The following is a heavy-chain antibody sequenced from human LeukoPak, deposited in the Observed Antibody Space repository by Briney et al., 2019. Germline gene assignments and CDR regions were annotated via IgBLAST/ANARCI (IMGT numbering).Heavy chain of an antibody. V-gene: IGHV1-2*06. J-gene: IGHJ4*02. CDR2: INPNSDGT. D-gene: IGHD5-12*01. CDR1: GYIFTVYY. Sequence: ASVKLSFKASGYIFTVYYMHWVRHAPGQGLEWMGRINPNSDGTNNAQKFQCRVTMTRDTSITKTYLELTRLRSDDTAVYYFARSTVAKFPFDCWGQGTLVTVSS. CDR3: ARSTVAKFPFDC.